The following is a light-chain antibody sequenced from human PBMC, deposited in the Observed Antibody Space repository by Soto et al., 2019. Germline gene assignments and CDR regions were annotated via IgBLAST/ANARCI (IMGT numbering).Light chain of an antibody. CDR1: QSITNS. CDR3: QQYSNWLT. CDR2: DAS. J-gene: IGKJ1*01. V-gene: IGKV3-15*01. Sequence: EIVMTQSPATLSVSPGERVTLSCRASQSITNSLAWYQQKPGQAPRLLIYDASAKATGVAARFSGSGSGTEFTLTISSLQSEDFAGYYCQQYSNWLTFGQGTKVEIK.